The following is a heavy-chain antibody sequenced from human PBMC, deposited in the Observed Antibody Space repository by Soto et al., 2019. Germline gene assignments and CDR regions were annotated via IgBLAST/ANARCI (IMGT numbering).Heavy chain of an antibody. CDR1: GYTFTGYY. V-gene: IGHV1-2*02. D-gene: IGHD3-3*01. Sequence: GASVKVSCKHTGYTFTGYYMHWVRQATGQGRAGMGWLHPNRCGTNYAQKFQSRVTMTRDTSISTAYMALSRLSSDDTAVYYCASGLRFLESLFNGMDVWGQGTTVTVSS. J-gene: IGHJ6*02. CDR2: LHPNRCGT. CDR3: ASGLRFLESLFNGMDV.